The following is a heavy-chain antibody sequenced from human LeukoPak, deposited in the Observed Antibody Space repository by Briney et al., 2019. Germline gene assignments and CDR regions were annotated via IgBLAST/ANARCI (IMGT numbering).Heavy chain of an antibody. CDR3: ARDQTYGSGARPFDY. D-gene: IGHD3-10*01. Sequence: GGSLRLSCAASGFTFSNYAMHWVRQAPGKGLEWVTVISYDGSNKYYADSVKGRFTISRDNSKNTLYLQMNSLRAEDTAVYYCARDQTYGSGARPFDYWGQGTLVTVSS. J-gene: IGHJ4*02. CDR1: GFTFSNYA. V-gene: IGHV3-30-3*01. CDR2: ISYDGSNK.